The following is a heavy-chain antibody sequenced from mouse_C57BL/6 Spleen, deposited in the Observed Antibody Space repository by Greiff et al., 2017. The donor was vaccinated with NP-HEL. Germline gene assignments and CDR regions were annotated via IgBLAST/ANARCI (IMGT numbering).Heavy chain of an antibody. J-gene: IGHJ2*01. D-gene: IGHD1-1*01. Sequence: VQLQQSGPELVKPGASVKISCKASGYAFSSSWMNWVKQRPGKGLEWIGRIYPGDGDTNYNGKFKGKATLTADKSSSTAYMQLSSLTSEDSAVYFCAREGSSYLFDYWGQGTTLTVSS. CDR3: AREGSSYLFDY. CDR2: IYPGDGDT. V-gene: IGHV1-82*01. CDR1: GYAFSSSW.